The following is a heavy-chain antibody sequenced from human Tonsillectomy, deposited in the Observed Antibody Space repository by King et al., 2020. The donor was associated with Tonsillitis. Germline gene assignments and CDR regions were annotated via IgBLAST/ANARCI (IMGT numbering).Heavy chain of an antibody. CDR3: ARDPPYCSGGSCYSQGVDY. J-gene: IGHJ4*02. Sequence: VQLVQSGAEVKKPGASVKVSCKASGYTFTSYYMHWVRQAPGQGLEWMGIINPSGGSTSYAQKFQGRVTMTRDTSTSTVYMELSSLRSEDTAVYYCARDPPYCSGGSCYSQGVDYWGQGTLVTVSS. V-gene: IGHV1-46*03. D-gene: IGHD2-15*01. CDR1: GYTFTSYY. CDR2: INPSGGST.